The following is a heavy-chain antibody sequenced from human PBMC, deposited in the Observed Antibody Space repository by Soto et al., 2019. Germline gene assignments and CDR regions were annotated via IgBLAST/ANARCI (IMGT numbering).Heavy chain of an antibody. CDR1: GGSISSYY. D-gene: IGHD3-16*01. V-gene: IGHV4-59*01. Sequence: SETLSLTCTVSGGSISSYYWSWIRQPPGKGLEWIGYIYYSGSTNYNPSLKSRVTISVDTSKNQFSLKLSSVTTADTAVYYCARLHYDYVWGSPQYYFDYWGQGTLVTVS. CDR2: IYYSGST. CDR3: ARLHYDYVWGSPQYYFDY. J-gene: IGHJ4*02.